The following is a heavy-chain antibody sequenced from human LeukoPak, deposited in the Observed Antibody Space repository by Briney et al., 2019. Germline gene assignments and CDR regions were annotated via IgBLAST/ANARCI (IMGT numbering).Heavy chain of an antibody. D-gene: IGHD4-11*01. CDR1: GYSITSGYY. CDR3: ARTSTTLT. J-gene: IGHJ4*02. V-gene: IGHV4-38-2*01. CDR2: ISQYGTT. Sequence: SETLSLTCDVFGYSITSGYYWGWIRQPPGKGLEWIGSISQYGTTSYDPSLKSRVIMSVDTSKNQFSLKLTSVTAADTAVYYCARTSTTLTWGQGSLVTVSS.